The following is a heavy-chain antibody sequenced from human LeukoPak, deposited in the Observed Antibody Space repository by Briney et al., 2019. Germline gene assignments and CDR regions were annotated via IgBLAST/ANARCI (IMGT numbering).Heavy chain of an antibody. CDR3: ARQDYYDSSGYYHPFEY. D-gene: IGHD3-22*01. V-gene: IGHV5-51*01. CDR1: GYSFTSYW. CDR2: IYPGDSDT. J-gene: IGHJ4*02. Sequence: GESLKISCKGSGYSFTSYWIGWVRQMPGKGLEWMGIIYPGDSDTRYSPSFQGQVTISADKSISTAYLQWSSLKASDTAMYHCARQDYYDSSGYYHPFEYWGQGTLVTVSS.